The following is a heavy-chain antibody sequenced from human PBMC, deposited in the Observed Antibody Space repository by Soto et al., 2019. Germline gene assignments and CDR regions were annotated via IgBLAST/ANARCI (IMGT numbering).Heavy chain of an antibody. V-gene: IGHV3-21*01. CDR1: GFTFSSYS. Sequence: EVQLVESGGGLVKPGGSLRLSCAASGFTFSSYSMNWVRQAPGKGLEWVSSISSSSSYIYYADSVKGRFTISRDNAKNSLYLQMNSLRAEDTAVYYCAKEAGELSTRSFHYWGQGTLVTVSP. J-gene: IGHJ4*02. CDR3: AKEAGELSTRSFHY. CDR2: ISSSSSYI. D-gene: IGHD3-16*02.